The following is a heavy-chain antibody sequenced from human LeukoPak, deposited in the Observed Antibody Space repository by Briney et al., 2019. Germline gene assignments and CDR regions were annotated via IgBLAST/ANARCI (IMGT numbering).Heavy chain of an antibody. Sequence: VASVKVSCKASGGTFTGYYMHWVQQAPGQGLEWMGWINPNSGGTNYAQKFQGRVTMTRDTSISTAYMELSRLRSDDTAVYYCARGTSSYSDYNTFDYWGQGTLVTVSS. CDR1: GGTFTGYY. CDR3: ARGTSSYSDYNTFDY. J-gene: IGHJ4*02. V-gene: IGHV1-2*02. CDR2: INPNSGGT. D-gene: IGHD4-11*01.